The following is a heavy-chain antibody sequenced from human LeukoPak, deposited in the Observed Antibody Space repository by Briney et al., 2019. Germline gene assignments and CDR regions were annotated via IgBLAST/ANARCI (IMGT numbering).Heavy chain of an antibody. D-gene: IGHD6-13*01. CDR3: ARDEVAAAGTFDY. Sequence: PSETLSLTCTVSGGSISSYYWSWIRQPPGKGLEWIGYIYYSGSTNYNPSLKSRVTISVDTSKNQFSLKLSSVTAADTAVYYCARDEVAAAGTFDYWGQGTLVTVSS. CDR1: GGSISSYY. V-gene: IGHV4-59*12. J-gene: IGHJ4*02. CDR2: IYYSGST.